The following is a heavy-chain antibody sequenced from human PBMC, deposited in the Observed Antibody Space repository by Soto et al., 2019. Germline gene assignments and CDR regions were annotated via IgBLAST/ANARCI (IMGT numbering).Heavy chain of an antibody. V-gene: IGHV3-53*01. J-gene: IGHJ4*02. Sequence: PGGSLRLSCAASGFTVSSNYMNWVRQAPGKGLEWLSIFYSDGTTYYADSVKGRFTISRDNFKNTLYLQMNNLRAEDTAVYYCAILSNWGQGTLVTVSS. CDR3: AILSN. CDR1: GFTVSSNY. D-gene: IGHD6-6*01. CDR2: FYSDGTT.